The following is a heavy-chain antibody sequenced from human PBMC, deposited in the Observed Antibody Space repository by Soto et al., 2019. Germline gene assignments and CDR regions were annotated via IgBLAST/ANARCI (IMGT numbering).Heavy chain of an antibody. V-gene: IGHV3-30*18. D-gene: IGHD2-21*02. J-gene: IGHJ4*02. CDR3: AKGSDKVVVTAGCDY. CDR2: ISYDGSNK. CDR1: GFTFSSYG. Sequence: QVQLVESGGGVVQPGRSLRLSCAASGFTFSSYGMHWVRQAPGKGLEWVAVISYDGSNKYCADSVKGRFTISRDNSKNTLYLQMSSLRAEDTAVYYCAKGSDKVVVTAGCDYWGQGTRVTVSS.